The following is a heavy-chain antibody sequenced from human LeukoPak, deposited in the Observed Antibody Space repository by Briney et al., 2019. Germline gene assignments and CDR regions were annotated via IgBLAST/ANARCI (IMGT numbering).Heavy chain of an antibody. CDR3: ERRHYYGSGSYPLPFDY. CDR2: IYPGDSDT. V-gene: IGHV5-51*01. CDR1: GYSFTSYW. D-gene: IGHD3-10*01. J-gene: IGHJ4*02. Sequence: GESLKISCKGSGYSFTSYWIGWVRQMPGKGLEWMGIIYPGDSDTRYSPSFQGQVTISADKSISTAYLQWSSLKASDTAMYYCERRHYYGSGSYPLPFDYWGQGTLVTVSS.